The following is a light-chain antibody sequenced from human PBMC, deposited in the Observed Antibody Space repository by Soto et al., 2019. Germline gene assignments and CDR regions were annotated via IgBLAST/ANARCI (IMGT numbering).Light chain of an antibody. V-gene: IGKV3-11*01. J-gene: IGKJ2*01. CDR3: QHRGKWPRT. CDR1: QSVRSY. CDR2: GAS. Sequence: EIVLTQSPATLSLSPGARATLSCRASQSVRSYLAWYQQKPGQATRLLIYGASNRATGIPARFSGSGSGTDFTLTISSLEPEDFAVYYCQHRGKWPRTFGQGTKLEIK.